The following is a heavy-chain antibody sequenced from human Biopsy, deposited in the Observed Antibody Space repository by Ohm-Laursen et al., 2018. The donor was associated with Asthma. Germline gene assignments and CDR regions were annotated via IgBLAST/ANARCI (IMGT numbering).Heavy chain of an antibody. Sequence: GSLRLSCTATGFGLRDYTMNWVRQAPGKGLEWVASISSLSRYIYHATSLRGRFTVSRDNVKRSLYLQMDSLRGDDTAVYYCSRDFTIGSGSPFHFWGRGTLVTVSS. CDR3: SRDFTIGSGSPFHF. CDR2: ISSLSRYI. D-gene: IGHD3-10*01. CDR1: GFGLRDYT. J-gene: IGHJ4*02. V-gene: IGHV3-21*01.